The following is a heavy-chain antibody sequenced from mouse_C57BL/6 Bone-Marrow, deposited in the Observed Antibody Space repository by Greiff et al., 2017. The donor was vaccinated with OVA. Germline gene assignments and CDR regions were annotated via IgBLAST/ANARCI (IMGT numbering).Heavy chain of an antibody. CDR1: GYTFTSYW. CDR2: IYPGSGST. CDR3: ARGPTVVATRFDY. D-gene: IGHD1-1*01. V-gene: IGHV1-55*01. J-gene: IGHJ2*01. Sequence: QVQLKQSGAELVKPGASVKMSCKASGYTFTSYWITWVKQRPGQGLEWIGDIYPGSGSTNYNEKFKSKATLTVDTSSSTAYMQLSSLTSEDSAVYYCARGPTVVATRFDYWGQGTTLTVSS.